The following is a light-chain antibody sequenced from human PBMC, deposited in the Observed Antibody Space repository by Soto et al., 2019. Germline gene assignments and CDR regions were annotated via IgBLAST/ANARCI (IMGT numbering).Light chain of an antibody. CDR3: GTWDSSLSTGDVV. V-gene: IGLV1-51*01. CDR2: DDN. J-gene: IGLJ2*01. Sequence: QSVLTQPPSVSAAPGQKITISCSGSSSNNGNNYVSWYQQLPGTAPKLLIYDDNKRASGAPDRFSGSKSGTSATLGITGLQTGDEADYYCGTWDSSLSTGDVVFGGGTQLTVL. CDR1: SSNNGNNY.